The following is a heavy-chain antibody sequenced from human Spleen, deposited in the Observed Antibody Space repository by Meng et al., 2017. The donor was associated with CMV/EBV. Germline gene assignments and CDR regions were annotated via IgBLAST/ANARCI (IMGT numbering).Heavy chain of an antibody. Sequence: SVKVSCKTSGGTFSSYAFTWVRQAPGQGLEWMGGIIPIFHTANYAQKFQGRVTITTDESTSTAYMELNSLRAEDTAVYYCARDRYDFWSGYPEDYWGQGTLVTVSS. CDR3: ARDRYDFWSGYPEDY. D-gene: IGHD3-3*01. CDR1: GGTFSSYA. CDR2: IIPIFHTA. J-gene: IGHJ4*02. V-gene: IGHV1-69*05.